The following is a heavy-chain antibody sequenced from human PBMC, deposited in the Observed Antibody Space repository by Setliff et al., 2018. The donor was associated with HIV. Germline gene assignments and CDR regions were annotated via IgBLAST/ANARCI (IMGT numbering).Heavy chain of an antibody. Sequence: PSETLSLTCTVSGGSIRSYYWSWIRQPPGKGLEWIGYIYYSGSTNYNPSLKSRVTISVDTSKNQFSLRLTSVTAADTAMYHCARDRSSGWSKDWFDTWGQGTLVTVSS. CDR3: ARDRSSGWSKDWFDT. CDR2: IYYSGST. CDR1: GGSIRSYY. D-gene: IGHD6-19*01. V-gene: IGHV4-59*12. J-gene: IGHJ5*02.